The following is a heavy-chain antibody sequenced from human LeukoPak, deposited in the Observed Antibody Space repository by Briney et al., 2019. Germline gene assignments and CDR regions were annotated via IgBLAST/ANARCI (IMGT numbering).Heavy chain of an antibody. V-gene: IGHV3-21*01. D-gene: IGHD3-22*01. J-gene: IGHJ4*02. Sequence: GGSLRLSCAASGFTFRNYAMNWVRQAPGKGREGVSSISSSSSYIYYADSVKGRFTISRDNAKNSLYLQMNSLRAEDTAVYYCARESTYYYDSSGYRWGQGTLVTVSS. CDR3: ARESTYYYDSSGYR. CDR2: ISSSSSYI. CDR1: GFTFRNYA.